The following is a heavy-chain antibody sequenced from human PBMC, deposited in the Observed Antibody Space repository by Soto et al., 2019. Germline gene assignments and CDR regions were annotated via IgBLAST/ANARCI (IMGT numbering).Heavy chain of an antibody. CDR3: ARVYGELPTSYGMDV. Sequence: PSATLSLTGAVICGSIFSINWWSRVRQPPGKGLGWIGEIYHSGSTNYNPSLKSRVTISVDKSKNQFSLKLSSVTAADTAVYYCARVYGELPTSYGMDVWGQGTTVS. D-gene: IGHD1-26*01. CDR2: IYHSGST. J-gene: IGHJ6*02. CDR1: CGSIFSINW. V-gene: IGHV4-4*02.